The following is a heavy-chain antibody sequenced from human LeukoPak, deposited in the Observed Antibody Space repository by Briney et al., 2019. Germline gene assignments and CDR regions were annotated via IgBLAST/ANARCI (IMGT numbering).Heavy chain of an antibody. CDR1: GFTFSSYA. D-gene: IGHD3-9*01. CDR3: ATGRSIRYFDY. J-gene: IGHJ4*02. Sequence: GSLRLSCAASGFTFSSYAMSWVRQPPVRGLEWIGYVHYSGSTNYNPSLKSRVTISVDTSKSQFSLKLSSATAADTAVYYCATGRSIRYFDYWGQGTLLTVSS. CDR2: VHYSGST. V-gene: IGHV4-59*12.